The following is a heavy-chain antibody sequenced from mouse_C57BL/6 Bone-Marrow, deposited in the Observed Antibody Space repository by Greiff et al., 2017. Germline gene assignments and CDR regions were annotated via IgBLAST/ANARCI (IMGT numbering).Heavy chain of an antibody. CDR3: APYDYDGGFAY. CDR1: GYTFTSYW. D-gene: IGHD2-4*01. V-gene: IGHV1-69*01. J-gene: IGHJ3*01. Sequence: QVQLQQPGAELVMPGASVKLSCKASGYTFTSYWMHWVKQRPGQGLEWIGEIDPSDSYTNYNQKFKGKSTLTVDKSSSTAYMQRSSLTSEDSAVYYCAPYDYDGGFAYWGQGTLVTVSA. CDR2: IDPSDSYT.